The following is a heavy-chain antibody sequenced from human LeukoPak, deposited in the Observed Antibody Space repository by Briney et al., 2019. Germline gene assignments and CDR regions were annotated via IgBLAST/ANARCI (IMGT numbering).Heavy chain of an antibody. CDR1: GFTFSNHW. J-gene: IGHJ5*02. CDR2: ISKDGSTS. D-gene: IGHD3-22*01. CDR3: ARDYYMGIVDQ. V-gene: IGHV3-74*01. Sequence: GGSLRLPCGASGFTFSNHWMHWVRQAPGKGLVWVSVISKDGSTSIYADSVRGRLTISRDNAKNTLYLQMNSLRVEDTSVYYCARDYYMGIVDQWGQGTRVTVSS.